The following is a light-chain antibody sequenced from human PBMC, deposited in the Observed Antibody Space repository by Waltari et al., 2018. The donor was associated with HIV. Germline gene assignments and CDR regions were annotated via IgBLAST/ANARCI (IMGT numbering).Light chain of an antibody. J-gene: IGLJ2*01. CDR2: DNQ. CDR3: GTWDRSMDGGV. V-gene: IGLV1-51*01. Sequence: QSVLTQPPSVSAAPGQQVTISCAVSTSHIGNDLLPWYHHVPGSPPNLLISDNQKRPSGIPDRISGSKSGASATLDITGLQTGDGADYYCGTWDRSMDGGVFGGGTKLTVL. CDR1: TSHIGNDL.